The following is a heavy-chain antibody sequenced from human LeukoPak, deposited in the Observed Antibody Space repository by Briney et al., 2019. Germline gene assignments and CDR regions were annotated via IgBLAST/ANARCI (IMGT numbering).Heavy chain of an antibody. CDR3: ARANYDFWSGHPHYYYYYMDV. D-gene: IGHD3-3*01. CDR2: ISGSGGST. CDR1: GFTFSSYA. J-gene: IGHJ6*03. Sequence: GGSLRLSCAASGFTFSSYAMSWVRQAPGKGLEWVSAISGSGGSTYYADSVKGRFTISRDNSKNTLYLQMNSLRAEDTAVYYCARANYDFWSGHPHYYYYYMDVWGKGTTVTVSS. V-gene: IGHV3-23*01.